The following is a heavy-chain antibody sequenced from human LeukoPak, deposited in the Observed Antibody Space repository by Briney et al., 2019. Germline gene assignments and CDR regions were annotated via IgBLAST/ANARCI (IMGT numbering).Heavy chain of an antibody. D-gene: IGHD1-26*01. J-gene: IGHJ4*02. CDR3: ARHVRVVGAPLGY. CDR2: IYYSGST. V-gene: IGHV4-39*01. CDR1: GGSISSSSYY. Sequence: NSSETLSLTCTVSGGSISSSSYYWGWVRQPPGKGLEWIGSIYYSGSTYYNPSLKSRVTISVDTSKNQFSLKLSSVTAADTAVYYCARHVRVVGAPLGYWGQGTLVTVSS.